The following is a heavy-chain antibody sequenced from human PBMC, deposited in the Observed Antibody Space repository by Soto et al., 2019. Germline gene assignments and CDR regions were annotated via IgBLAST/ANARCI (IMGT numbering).Heavy chain of an antibody. J-gene: IGHJ5*02. CDR1: GGSVSSYY. V-gene: IGHV4-59*02. CDR2: IYYSGST. CDR3: ARNIRGATRNFDP. Sequence: SETPSISCTVCGGSVSSYYWSWIRQPPGKGLEWIGYIYYSGSTNYNPSLKSRVTISVDTSKNQFSLKLSSVTAADTAVYYCARNIRGATRNFDPWGQGTLVTVSS. D-gene: IGHD1-26*01.